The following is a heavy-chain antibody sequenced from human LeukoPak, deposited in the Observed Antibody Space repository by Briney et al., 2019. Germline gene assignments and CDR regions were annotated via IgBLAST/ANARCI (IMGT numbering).Heavy chain of an antibody. CDR3: ARIQYSYGSKLYYYYYMDV. CDR1: GFTFSSYS. CDR2: ISSSSSYI. Sequence: PGGSLRLSCAASGFTFSSYSMNWVRQAPGKGLEWVSSISSSSSYIYYADSVKGRFTISRDNAKNSLYLQMNSLRAEDTAVYYCARIQYSYGSKLYYYYYMDVWGKGTTVTISS. J-gene: IGHJ6*03. D-gene: IGHD5-18*01. V-gene: IGHV3-21*04.